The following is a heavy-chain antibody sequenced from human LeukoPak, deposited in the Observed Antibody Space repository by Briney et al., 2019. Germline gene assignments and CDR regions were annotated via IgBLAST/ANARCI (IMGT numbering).Heavy chain of an antibody. CDR1: GFIFSSYY. CDR2: KNPDGGQE. J-gene: IGHJ4*02. D-gene: IGHD4-23*01. Sequence: PGGSLRLSCAASGFIFSSYYMSWVRQAPGKGLECVAHKNPDGGQEPCVDSVKGRFTVSRDNAKNSVFLQMNGLRVEDTAVYYCARGLRAYGGNPGWGQGTLVTVSS. V-gene: IGHV3-7*01. CDR3: ARGLRAYGGNPG.